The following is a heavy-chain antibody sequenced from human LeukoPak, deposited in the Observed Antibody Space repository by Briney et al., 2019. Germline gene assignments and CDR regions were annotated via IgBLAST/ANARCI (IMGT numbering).Heavy chain of an antibody. J-gene: IGHJ4*02. CDR3: VRQYSYDSSGYYPWDY. V-gene: IGHV3-74*01. CDR2: INSDGSST. Sequence: GGSLRLSCAASGFTFSSYAMNWVRQAPGKGLVWVSRINSDGSSTTYADSVKGRFTISRNNAKNTLYLQMNSLRAEDTAMYYCVRQYSYDSSGYYPWDYWGQGTLVTVSS. CDR1: GFTFSSYA. D-gene: IGHD3-22*01.